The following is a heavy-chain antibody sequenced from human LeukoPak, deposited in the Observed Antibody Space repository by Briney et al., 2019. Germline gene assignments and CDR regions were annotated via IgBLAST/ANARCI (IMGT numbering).Heavy chain of an antibody. J-gene: IGHJ6*03. D-gene: IGHD1-14*01. V-gene: IGHV4-59*08. CDR3: ARTRPQDHSTSYMDV. Sequence: PSETLSLTCNVSGDPISSDYWSWIRQPPGKSLEWIGFIFYSGTTNYNPSLQSRVTISVDTSKNQFSLKLSSVTAADTAVYYRARTRPQDHSTSYMDVWGKGITVTVSS. CDR1: GDPISSDY. CDR2: IFYSGTT.